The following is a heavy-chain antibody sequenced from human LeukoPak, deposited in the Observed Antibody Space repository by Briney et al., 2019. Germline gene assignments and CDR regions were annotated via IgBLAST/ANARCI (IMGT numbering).Heavy chain of an antibody. CDR3: ARRGSGLNWYDP. CDR1: GGSISSSSYY. Sequence: SETLSLTCTVSGGSISSSSYYWAWIRQPPGKGPECIGGIQYSGSTYYNPSLKSRVTISIDTSKNQVSLNLISATAADTAVYYCARRGSGLNWYDPWGQGTLVTVSS. CDR2: IQYSGST. J-gene: IGHJ5*02. V-gene: IGHV4-39*07. D-gene: IGHD6-19*01.